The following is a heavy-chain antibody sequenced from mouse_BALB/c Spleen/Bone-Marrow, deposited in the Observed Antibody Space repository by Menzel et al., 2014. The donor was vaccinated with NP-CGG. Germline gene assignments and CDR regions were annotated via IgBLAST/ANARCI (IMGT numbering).Heavy chain of an antibody. Sequence: EVQLQQSGAELVKPGASVRLSCTASGYNIKDIYIHWMKQRPEQGLEWIGRIDPANGYTKFDPKFQDKATITADTSSNTANLQLGSLTSEDTAVHYCASSGTGGYFDCWGQGTTLTVSS. D-gene: IGHD3-3*01. V-gene: IGHV14-3*02. CDR1: GYNIKDIY. CDR3: ASSGTGGYFDC. CDR2: IDPANGYT. J-gene: IGHJ2*01.